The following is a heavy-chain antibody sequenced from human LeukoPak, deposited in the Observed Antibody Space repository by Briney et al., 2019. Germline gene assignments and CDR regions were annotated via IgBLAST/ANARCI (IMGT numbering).Heavy chain of an antibody. Sequence: GGSLRLSCAASGFSFSSYWMSWVRQAPGKGLEWVANIKQDGSDKYYLTSVRGRFTISRDNAKNSLFLQMNSPRVEDTAVYYCARGGGHLDCWGQGTLVTVSS. D-gene: IGHD4-23*01. V-gene: IGHV3-7*03. CDR2: IKQDGSDK. J-gene: IGHJ4*02. CDR1: GFSFSSYW. CDR3: ARGGGHLDC.